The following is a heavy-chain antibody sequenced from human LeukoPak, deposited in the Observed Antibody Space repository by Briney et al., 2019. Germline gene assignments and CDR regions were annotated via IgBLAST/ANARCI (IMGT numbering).Heavy chain of an antibody. V-gene: IGHV4-34*01. CDR2: VNHSRGT. CDR3: ARGLGEGYPDS. J-gene: IGHJ4*02. CDR1: GGFFSGFY. Sequence: PSETLSLSCAVHGGFFSGFYWTWMRQPPGKGPEWIGEVNHSRGTNYNPSLKSRVTISEDTSKNQFSLNLTSVTAADTAVYYCARGLGEGYPDSWGQGTLVTVSS. D-gene: IGHD5-24*01.